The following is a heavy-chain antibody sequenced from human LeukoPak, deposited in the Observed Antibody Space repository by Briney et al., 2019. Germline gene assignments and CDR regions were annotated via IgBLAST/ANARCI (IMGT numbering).Heavy chain of an antibody. Sequence: GGSLRLSCAASGFTFSSYEMNWVRQAPGKGLEWVSYISNSGSTIYSADSVKGRFTISRDNSKNTLYLQMNSLRAEDTAIYYCAKISGSVDYWGQGTLVTVSS. D-gene: IGHD5-12*01. V-gene: IGHV3-48*03. CDR1: GFTFSSYE. CDR2: ISNSGSTI. CDR3: AKISGSVDY. J-gene: IGHJ4*02.